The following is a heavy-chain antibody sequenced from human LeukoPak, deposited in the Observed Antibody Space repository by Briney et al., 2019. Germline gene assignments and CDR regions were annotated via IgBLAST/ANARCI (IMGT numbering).Heavy chain of an antibody. D-gene: IGHD3-22*01. V-gene: IGHV3-48*04. Sequence: GGSLRLSCAASGFTFSSYAMSWVRQAPGKGLEWVSYISSGSSNVYYADSVKGRFTISRDNPKNSLYLQMSSLSAEDTAVYYCARGSGYYYNYWGQGTLVTVSS. CDR3: ARGSGYYYNY. J-gene: IGHJ4*02. CDR1: GFTFSSYA. CDR2: ISSGSSNV.